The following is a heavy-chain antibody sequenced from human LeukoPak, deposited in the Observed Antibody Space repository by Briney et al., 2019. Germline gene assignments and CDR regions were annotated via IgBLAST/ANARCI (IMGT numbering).Heavy chain of an antibody. CDR1: GYTFSGYY. Sequence: ASVKVSCKASGYTFSGYYMHWVRQAPGQGLEWMGWINTNTGNPTYAQGFTGRFVFSLDTSVSTAYLQISSLKAEDTAVYYCARSIDGSWFPSDYWGQGTLVTVSS. J-gene: IGHJ4*02. CDR3: ARSIDGSWFPSDY. V-gene: IGHV7-4-1*02. CDR2: INTNTGNP. D-gene: IGHD6-13*01.